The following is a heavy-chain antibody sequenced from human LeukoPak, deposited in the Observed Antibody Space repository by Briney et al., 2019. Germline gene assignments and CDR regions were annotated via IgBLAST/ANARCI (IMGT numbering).Heavy chain of an antibody. J-gene: IGHJ4*02. CDR3: ARGVYDYVWGSYPLDY. CDR1: GFTFSAYA. V-gene: IGHV3-48*03. Sequence: GGSLRLSCAASGFTFSAYAMSWVRQAPGKGLEWVSYISSSGSTIYYADSVKGRFTISRDNAKNSLYLQMNSLRAEDTAVYYCARGVYDYVWGSYPLDYWGRGTLVTVSS. D-gene: IGHD3-16*02. CDR2: ISSSGSTI.